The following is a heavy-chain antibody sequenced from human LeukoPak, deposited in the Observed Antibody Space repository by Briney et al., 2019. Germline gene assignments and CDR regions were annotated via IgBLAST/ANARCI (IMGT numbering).Heavy chain of an antibody. CDR1: GFTFSSYG. V-gene: IGHV3-33*01. J-gene: IGHJ4*02. CDR3: ARGGYYDSSGYLN. CDR2: IWYDGSNK. Sequence: GRSLRLSCAASGFTFSSYGMHWVRQAPGKGLEWVAVIWYDGSNKYYADSVKGRFTISRDNSKNTLYLQMNSLRAEDTAVYYCARGGYYDSSGYLNWGQGTLVTVSS. D-gene: IGHD3-22*01.